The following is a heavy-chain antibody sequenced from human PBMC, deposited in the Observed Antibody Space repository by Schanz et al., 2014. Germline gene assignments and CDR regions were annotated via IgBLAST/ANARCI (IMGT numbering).Heavy chain of an antibody. J-gene: IGHJ4*02. CDR1: GFTFSDYY. CDR3: ARDYRTGAIDY. CDR2: ISHNSHYT. D-gene: IGHD7-27*01. Sequence: QVQLVESGGGLVKPGGSLRLSCAASGFTFSDYYMSWIRQAPGKGLEWVSYISHNSHYTNYADSVKGRFTISRDTAENSVYLQMNSLRAEDTAVYYCARDYRTGAIDYWGQGTLVTVSS. V-gene: IGHV3-11*06.